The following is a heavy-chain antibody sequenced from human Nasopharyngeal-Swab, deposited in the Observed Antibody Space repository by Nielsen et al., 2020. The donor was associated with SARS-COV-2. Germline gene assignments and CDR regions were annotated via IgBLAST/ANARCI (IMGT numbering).Heavy chain of an antibody. CDR2: IWYDGTNK. CDR1: GFTFSNYG. CDR3: VRWSGGWAFDI. D-gene: IGHD2-15*01. V-gene: IGHV3-33*01. J-gene: IGHJ3*02. Sequence: GESLKISCAASGFTFSNYGLHWVRQAPGKGLEWVAAIWYDGTNKYYLESVKDRFPLSRDKSKNTVYLQMNSLRAEDTAVYYCVRWSGGWAFDIGGQGTMVTVSS.